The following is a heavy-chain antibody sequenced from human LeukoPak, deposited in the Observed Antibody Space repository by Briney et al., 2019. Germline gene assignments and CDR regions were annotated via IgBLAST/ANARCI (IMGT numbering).Heavy chain of an antibody. Sequence: SETLSLTCIVSGGSISSYYWSWIRQPPGKGLEWIGYIYYSGSTNSNPSLKSRVTMSVDTSKNQFSLKLSSVTAADTAVYYCARGSGYSYGYYYYYMDVWGKGTTVTVSS. V-gene: IGHV4-59*01. CDR2: IYYSGST. J-gene: IGHJ6*03. CDR1: GGSISSYY. CDR3: ARGSGYSYGYYYYYMDV. D-gene: IGHD5-18*01.